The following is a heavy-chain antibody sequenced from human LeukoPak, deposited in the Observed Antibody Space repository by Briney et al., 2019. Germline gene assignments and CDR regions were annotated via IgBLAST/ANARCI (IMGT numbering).Heavy chain of an antibody. CDR1: GYTFTSYG. Sequence: GASVKLSCTASGYTFTSYGISWVRQAPGQGLGGMGGISAYNGNTTYAQKLQGRVTMTTYTSTRTACMELRSLRSDDTAVYYCAIGSSGISPAFDIWGQGTMVTVSS. D-gene: IGHD3-22*01. V-gene: IGHV1-18*01. CDR3: AIGSSGISPAFDI. CDR2: ISAYNGNT. J-gene: IGHJ3*02.